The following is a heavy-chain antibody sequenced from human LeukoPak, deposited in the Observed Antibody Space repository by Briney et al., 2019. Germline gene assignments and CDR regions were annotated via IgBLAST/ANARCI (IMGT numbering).Heavy chain of an antibody. CDR3: AREVVPNLYVLYESLGSSDY. D-gene: IGHD2-8*01. CDR2: INPNSGGT. V-gene: IGHV1-2*02. CDR1: GYTFTSYG. Sequence: ASVKVSCKASGYTFTSYGISWVRQAPGQGLEWMGWINPNSGGTNYAQKFQGRVTMTRDTSISTAYMELSRLRSDDTAVYYCAREVVPNLYVLYESLGSSDYWGQGTLVTVSS. J-gene: IGHJ4*02.